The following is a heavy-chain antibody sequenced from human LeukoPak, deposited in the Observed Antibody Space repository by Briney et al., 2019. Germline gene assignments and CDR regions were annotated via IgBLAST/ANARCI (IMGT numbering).Heavy chain of an antibody. D-gene: IGHD6-19*01. J-gene: IGHJ6*02. CDR2: ISGSGGST. CDR3: AKSLYSSGSYYYYGMDV. CDR1: GFTFSSYA. V-gene: IGHV3-23*01. Sequence: GGSLRLSCAASGFTFSSYAMSWVRQAPGKGLEWVSAISGSGGSTYYADSVKGRFTISRDNSKNTLYLQMNSLRAEDTAVYYCAKSLYSSGSYYYYGMDVWGQGTTVTVSS.